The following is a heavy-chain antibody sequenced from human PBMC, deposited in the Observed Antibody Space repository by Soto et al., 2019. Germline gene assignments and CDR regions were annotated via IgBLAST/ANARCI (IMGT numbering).Heavy chain of an antibody. D-gene: IGHD1-1*01. V-gene: IGHV1-18*01. CDR2: ISAYTGNT. J-gene: IGHJ5*02. CDR1: GYTFSSYA. CDR3: ARGNLPRWAHHAWFGP. Sequence: QVQLVQSGAEVKKPGASVKVSCKASGYTFSSYAIIWVRQAPGQGLEWMGWISAYTGNTNYAQTLQGRVTLTTDTSTSTAYMELRSLRSNDTAVYYCARGNLPRWAHHAWFGPWGQGTLVTVSS.